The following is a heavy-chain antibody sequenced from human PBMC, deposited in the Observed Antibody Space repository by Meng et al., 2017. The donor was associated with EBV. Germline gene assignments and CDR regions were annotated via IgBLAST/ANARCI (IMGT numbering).Heavy chain of an antibody. CDR3: ASESGRGYTPDY. J-gene: IGHJ4*02. Sequence: QVQLVQPEAEVKKPGSSVKVSCKTSGGPFRYYAISWVRQAPGQGLEWLGGFLPRLGAPNYAQKFHGRVKITADESTSTHYMDLSSLRSEDTAIYYCASESGRGYTPDYWGQGTLVTVSS. V-gene: IGHV1-69*01. D-gene: IGHD3-10*01. CDR1: GGPFRYYA. CDR2: FLPRLGAP.